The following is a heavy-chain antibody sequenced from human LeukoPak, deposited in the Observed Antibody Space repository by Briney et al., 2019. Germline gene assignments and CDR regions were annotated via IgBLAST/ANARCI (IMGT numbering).Heavy chain of an antibody. V-gene: IGHV4-39*01. Sequence: PSETLSLTCTVSGGSISSSSYYWGWIRQPPGKGLEWIGSINYSGSTYYNPSLKSRVTISVDTSKNQFSLKLSSVTAADTAVYYCAREGYCSSTSCYEGRFDPWGQGTLVTVSS. J-gene: IGHJ5*02. CDR3: AREGYCSSTSCYEGRFDP. CDR2: INYSGST. D-gene: IGHD2-2*01. CDR1: GGSISSSSYY.